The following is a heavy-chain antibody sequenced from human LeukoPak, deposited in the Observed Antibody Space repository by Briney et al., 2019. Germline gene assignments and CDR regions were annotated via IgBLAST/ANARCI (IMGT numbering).Heavy chain of an antibody. CDR1: GFTFRDNW. Sequence: PGGSLRLSCAASGFTFRDNWMHWVRQAPGKGLVWVSRINSAGSTISYADSVKGRFTISRDNAKNTLYLQMNSLRAEDTAVYYCARGGVPAAFDYWGQGTLVTVSS. J-gene: IGHJ4*02. D-gene: IGHD2-2*01. CDR3: ARGGVPAAFDY. V-gene: IGHV3-74*01. CDR2: INSAGSTI.